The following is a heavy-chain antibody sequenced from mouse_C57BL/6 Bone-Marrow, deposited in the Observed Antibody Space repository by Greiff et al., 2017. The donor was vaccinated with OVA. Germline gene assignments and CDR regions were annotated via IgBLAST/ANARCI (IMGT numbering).Heavy chain of an antibody. V-gene: IGHV1-82*01. CDR3: APLRAWFAY. J-gene: IGHJ3*01. Sequence: QVQLQQSGPELVKPGASVKISCKASGYAFSSSWMNWVKQRPGKGLEWIGRIYPGDGDTNYNGKFKGKATLTADKSSSTAYMQLISLTSEDSAVYCCAPLRAWFAYWGQGTLVTVSA. CDR2: IYPGDGDT. CDR1: GYAFSSSW. D-gene: IGHD2-12*01.